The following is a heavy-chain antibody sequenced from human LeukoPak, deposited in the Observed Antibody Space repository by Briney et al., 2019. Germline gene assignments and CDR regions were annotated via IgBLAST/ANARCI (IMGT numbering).Heavy chain of an antibody. CDR2: ISTYNGNT. Sequence: GASVKVSCKASGYTFNSYDISWVRQAPGQGLEWMAWISTYNGNTSDALKVQGRATMTTATSTSTAYMELRSLRSDDTAVYSCARGGDGYNRRFDYWGQGTLVTVSS. V-gene: IGHV1-18*01. D-gene: IGHD5-24*01. CDR1: GYTFNSYD. J-gene: IGHJ4*02. CDR3: ARGGDGYNRRFDY.